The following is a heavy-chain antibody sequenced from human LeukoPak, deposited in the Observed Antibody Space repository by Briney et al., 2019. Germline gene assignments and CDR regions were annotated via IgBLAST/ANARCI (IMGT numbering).Heavy chain of an antibody. CDR3: AKGNTVTPDY. CDR2: ITTDGSRT. CDR1: GFTFSNYP. D-gene: IGHD4-17*01. J-gene: IGHJ4*02. Sequence: GGSLRLSCAASGFTFSNYPMNWVRQAPGKGLEWVSAITTDGSRTYNADSVKGRFTISRDNSKNTLYLQMSSLRAEDTAVYYCAKGNTVTPDYWGQGTLVTVSS. V-gene: IGHV3-23*01.